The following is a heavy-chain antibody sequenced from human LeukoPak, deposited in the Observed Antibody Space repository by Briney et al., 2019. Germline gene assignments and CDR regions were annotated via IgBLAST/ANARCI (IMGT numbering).Heavy chain of an antibody. D-gene: IGHD5-24*01. CDR2: ISGSGGST. V-gene: IGHV3-23*01. Sequence: GGSLTLSCVSSGLIFSSYAMSRVRQAPGKGVEWVSAISGSGGSTYYADSVKGRFTISRDNSKNTLYLQMNSLSAEDTAVYYCAKTRDGYNYDYWGQGTLVTVSS. CDR3: AKTRDGYNYDY. CDR1: GLIFSSYA. J-gene: IGHJ4*02.